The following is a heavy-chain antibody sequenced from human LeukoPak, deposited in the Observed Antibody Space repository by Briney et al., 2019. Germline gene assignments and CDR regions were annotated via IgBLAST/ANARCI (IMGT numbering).Heavy chain of an antibody. CDR2: IIPIFGTA. D-gene: IGHD2-2*01. J-gene: IGHJ3*02. CDR3: VGPRDQLLNAFDI. V-gene: IGHV1-69*05. CDR1: GGTFSSYA. Sequence: ASVKVSCKASGGTFSSYAISWVRQAPGQGPEWMGRIIPIFGTANYAQKFQGRVTITTDESTSTAYMELSSLRSEDTAVYYCVGPRDQLLNAFDIWGQGTMVTVSS.